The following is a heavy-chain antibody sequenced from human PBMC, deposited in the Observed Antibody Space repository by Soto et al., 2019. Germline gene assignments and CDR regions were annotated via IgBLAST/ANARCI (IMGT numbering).Heavy chain of an antibody. CDR1: GYTFTNYA. Sequence: QVQLVQSGAEVKKPGASVKVSCKASGYTFTNYAFSWVRQAPGQGLEGMGWISAYNGNTNDPQKLQGRVTMTTDTSTSTAYMELRSLRSDDTAVYYCARDLAAAGPFDCWGHGTLVTVSS. CDR2: ISAYNGNT. J-gene: IGHJ4*01. V-gene: IGHV1-18*01. CDR3: ARDLAAAGPFDC. D-gene: IGHD6-13*01.